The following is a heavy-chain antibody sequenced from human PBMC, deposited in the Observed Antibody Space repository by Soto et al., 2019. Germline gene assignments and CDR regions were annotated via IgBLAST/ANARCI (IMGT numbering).Heavy chain of an antibody. J-gene: IGHJ4*02. CDR2: IYYSGST. CDR1: GGSISSYY. V-gene: IGHV4-59*01. CDR3: ARSVIGITIFGPDPYYFDY. Sequence: SETLSLTCTVSGGSISSYYWSWIRQPPGKGLEWIGYIYYSGSTNYNPSLKSRVTMTRDTSISTAYMELSRLRSDDTAVYYCARSVIGITIFGPDPYYFDYWGQGTLVTVSS. D-gene: IGHD3-3*01.